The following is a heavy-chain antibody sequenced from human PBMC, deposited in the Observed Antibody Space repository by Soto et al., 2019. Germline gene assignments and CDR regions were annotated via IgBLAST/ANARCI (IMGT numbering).Heavy chain of an antibody. Sequence: ASVKVSCKASGYSFTAYYMHWLRQAPGQGLEWMGWINSNKGATKYAPKFQGRVTMTRDTSVNTAYMEVRWLTSDDTAVYYCARDRGQNSGYDWGQGTLVTVSS. CDR3: ARDRGQNSGYD. D-gene: IGHD5-12*01. CDR2: INSNKGAT. J-gene: IGHJ4*02. V-gene: IGHV1-2*02. CDR1: GYSFTAYY.